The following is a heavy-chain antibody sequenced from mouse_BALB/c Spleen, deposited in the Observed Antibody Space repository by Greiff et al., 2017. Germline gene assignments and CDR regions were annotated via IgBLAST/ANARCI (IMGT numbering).Heavy chain of an antibody. V-gene: IGHV1S29*02. D-gene: IGHD4-1*01. CDR1: GYTFTDYN. CDR3: ARLWDEGYYAMDY. J-gene: IGHJ4*01. CDR2: IYPYNGGT. Sequence: EVKLVESGPELVKPGASVKISCKASGYTFTDYNMHWVKQSHGKSLEWIGYIYPYNGGTGYNQKFKSKATLTVDNSSSTAYMELRSLTSEDSAVYYCARLWDEGYYAMDYWGQGTSVTVSS.